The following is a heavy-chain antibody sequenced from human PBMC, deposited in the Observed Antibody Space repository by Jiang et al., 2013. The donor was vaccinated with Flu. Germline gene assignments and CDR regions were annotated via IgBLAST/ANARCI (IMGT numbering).Heavy chain of an antibody. CDR2: IYYSGST. CDR3: ARGRRWVDTAGVFDY. J-gene: IGHJ4*02. Sequence: GPGLVKPSETLSLTCTVSGGSISSYYWSWIRQPPGKGLEWIGYIYYSGSTNYNPSLKSRVTISVDTSKNQFSLKLSSVTAADTAVYYCARGRRWVDTAGVFDYWGQGTLVTVSS. V-gene: IGHV4-59*01. D-gene: IGHD5-18*01. CDR1: GGSISSYY.